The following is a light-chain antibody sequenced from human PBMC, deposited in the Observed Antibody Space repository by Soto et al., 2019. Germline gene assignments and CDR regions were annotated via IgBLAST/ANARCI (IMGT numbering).Light chain of an antibody. CDR2: WAS. V-gene: IGKV4-1*01. J-gene: IGKJ2*01. CDR1: QSVLYSSNNKNY. Sequence: DIVMTQSPDSLAVSLGERATINCKSSQSVLYSSNNKNYLAWYQQKPGQSPKMLISWASTRDSRVPDRFSGSGSGTDFTLTISSLQAEDVAVYYCQQYYRSPLTFGQGTKLEI. CDR3: QQYYRSPLT.